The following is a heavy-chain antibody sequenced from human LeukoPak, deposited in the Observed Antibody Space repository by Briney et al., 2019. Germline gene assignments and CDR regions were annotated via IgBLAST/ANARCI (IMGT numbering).Heavy chain of an antibody. CDR1: GGSISSGGYS. D-gene: IGHD6-13*01. Sequence: SETLSLTCAVSGGSISSGGYSWSWIRQPPGKGLEWIGYIYHSGSTYYNPSLKSRVTISVDRSKNQFSLKLSSVTAADTAVYYCARGPGGSWFNWFDPWGQGTLVTVSS. CDR3: ARGPGGSWFNWFDP. J-gene: IGHJ5*02. V-gene: IGHV4-30-2*01. CDR2: IYHSGST.